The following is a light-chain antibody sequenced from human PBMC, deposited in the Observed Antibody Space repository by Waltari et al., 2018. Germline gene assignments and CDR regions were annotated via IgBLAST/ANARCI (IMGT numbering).Light chain of an antibody. CDR1: SGHSRNI. Sequence: QLVLPQSPSASASLGAPVKLLCALRSGHSRNISVWHQQQSQKGPRYLMKVNSDGSHSKGDEIPDRFSGSSSGAERYLTISSVQSEDEADYYGQTGGHGTWVFGGGTKLTVL. CDR2: VNSDGSH. J-gene: IGLJ3*02. V-gene: IGLV4-69*01. CDR3: QTGGHGTWV.